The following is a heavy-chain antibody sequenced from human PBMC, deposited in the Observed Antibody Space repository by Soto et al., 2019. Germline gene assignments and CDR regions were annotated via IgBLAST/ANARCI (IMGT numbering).Heavy chain of an antibody. J-gene: IGHJ1*01. D-gene: IGHD2-15*01. Sequence: PGESLKISCKGSGYSFTSYWIGWVRQMAGKGLEWMGIIYPGDSDTRYSPSFQGQVTISADKSISTAYLQWSSLKASDTAMYYCASLESYCSRRSRHAYWGQGTLVTVSS. CDR2: IYPGDSDT. CDR3: ASLESYCSRRSRHAY. V-gene: IGHV5-51*01. CDR1: GYSFTSYW.